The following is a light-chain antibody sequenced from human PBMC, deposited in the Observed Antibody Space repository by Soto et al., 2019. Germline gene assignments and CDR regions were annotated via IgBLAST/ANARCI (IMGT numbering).Light chain of an antibody. CDR2: GAS. Sequence: DIVLTQSPGTLSLSPGERDTLSCRASPSVSSSYLAWYQQKPCQAPRLLIYGASSRATGIPDRFSGSGSGTYFTLTIIRLEPDDFAVYYCQQYGSSPWTFGQGTKVQI. J-gene: IGKJ1*01. V-gene: IGKV3-20*01. CDR1: PSVSSSY. CDR3: QQYGSSPWT.